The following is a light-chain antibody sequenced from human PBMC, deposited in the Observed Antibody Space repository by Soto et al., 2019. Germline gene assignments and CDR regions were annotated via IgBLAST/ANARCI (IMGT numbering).Light chain of an antibody. J-gene: IGLJ1*01. CDR1: SSDVGGYNY. CDR2: EVS. V-gene: IGLV2-14*01. CDR3: SSYTSSSTPPYV. Sequence: QSALTQPASVSGSPGQSITISCTGTSSDVGGYNYVSWYQQHPGKAPKLMIYEVSNRPSGVSNRFSGSKSGNTASLTISGLQAEDAADYYCSSYTSSSTPPYVFGTGTKLTVL.